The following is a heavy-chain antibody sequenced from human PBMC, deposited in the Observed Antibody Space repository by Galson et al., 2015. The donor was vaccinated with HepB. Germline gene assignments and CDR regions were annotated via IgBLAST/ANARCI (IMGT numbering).Heavy chain of an antibody. J-gene: IGHJ4*02. CDR1: GYTFTGYY. CDR2: INPNSGGT. Sequence: SVKVSCKASGYTFTGYYMHWVRQAPGQGLEWMGWINPNSGGTNYAQKFQGWVTMTRDTSISTAYMELSRLRSDDTAVYYCARDNSGYVGAQGLNFDYWGQGTLVTVSS. D-gene: IGHD5-12*01. V-gene: IGHV1-2*04. CDR3: ARDNSGYVGAQGLNFDY.